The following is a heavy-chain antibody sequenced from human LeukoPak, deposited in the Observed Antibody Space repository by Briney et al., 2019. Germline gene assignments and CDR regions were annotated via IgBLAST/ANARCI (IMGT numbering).Heavy chain of an antibody. CDR1: GFTFSSYA. CDR2: ISYDGSNK. Sequence: PGGSLRLSCAASGFTFSSYAMHWVRQAPGKGLEWVAVISYDGSNKYYADSVKGRFTISRDNSKNTLYLQMNSLRAEDTAVYYCARESQLLYLDYWGQGTLVTVSS. D-gene: IGHD2-2*01. CDR3: ARESQLLYLDY. J-gene: IGHJ4*02. V-gene: IGHV3-30*01.